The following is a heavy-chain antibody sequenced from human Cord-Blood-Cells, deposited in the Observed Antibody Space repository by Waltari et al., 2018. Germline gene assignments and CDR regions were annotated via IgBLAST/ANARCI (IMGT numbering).Heavy chain of an antibody. J-gene: IGHJ6*03. CDR2: SIPILGTA. Sequence: QVQLVQSGAEVKKPGSSVKVSCKASGGTLTSYALSWGRQPPGQGLQWMGGSIPILGTANYAQNFQGRVTITADESTSTAYMELSSLRSDDTAVYYCARAPSESYYYYYYMDVWGKGTTVTVSS. CDR1: GGTLTSYA. CDR3: ARAPSESYYYYYYMDV. V-gene: IGHV1-69*01.